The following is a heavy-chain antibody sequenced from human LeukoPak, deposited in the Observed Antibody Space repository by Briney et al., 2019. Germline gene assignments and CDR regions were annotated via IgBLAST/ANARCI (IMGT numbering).Heavy chain of an antibody. CDR3: ARSILPAANAIDY. D-gene: IGHD2-2*01. J-gene: IGHJ4*02. CDR2: MSSSGSTI. CDR1: GFTFSSYS. V-gene: IGHV3-48*04. Sequence: PGGSLRLSCAASGFTFSSYSMNWVRQAPGKGLEWISYMSSSGSTISYADSVTGRFTVSRDNAKNSLYLQMNSLRAEGTAVYFCARSILPAANAIDYWGQGTLLTVSS.